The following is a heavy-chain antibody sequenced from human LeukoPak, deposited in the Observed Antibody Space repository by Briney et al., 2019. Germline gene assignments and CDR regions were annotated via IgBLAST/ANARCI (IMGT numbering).Heavy chain of an antibody. D-gene: IGHD3-10*01. CDR1: GFTFSSYG. J-gene: IGHJ4*02. Sequence: GGSLRLSCAASGFTFSSYGMHWVRQAPGKGLEWVGVISYDGSNKYYADSVKGRFTISRDNYKKTLYLQMNRLRAEDTAVYYCAKGDEGYGSGSYPLIDYWGQGTLVTVSS. V-gene: IGHV3-30*18. CDR3: AKGDEGYGSGSYPLIDY. CDR2: ISYDGSNK.